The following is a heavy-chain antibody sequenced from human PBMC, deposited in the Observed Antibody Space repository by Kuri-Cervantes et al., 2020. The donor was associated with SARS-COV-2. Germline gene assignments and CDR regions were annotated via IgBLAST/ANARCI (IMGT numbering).Heavy chain of an antibody. Sequence: SETLSLTCAYYGESFSGYYWNWVRQPPGKGLEWIGEVNHSGSTNYNSSLKSRVTMSVDTSTKQFSLNLNSVTAADTAVYYCARAYGFLRYIYNMDVWGRGTTVTVSS. CDR1: GESFSGYY. V-gene: IGHV4-34*01. CDR3: ARAYGFLRYIYNMDV. J-gene: IGHJ6*03. D-gene: IGHD4-17*01. CDR2: VNHSGST.